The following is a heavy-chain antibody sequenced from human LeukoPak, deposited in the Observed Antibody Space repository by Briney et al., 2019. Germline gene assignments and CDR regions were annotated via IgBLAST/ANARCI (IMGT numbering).Heavy chain of an antibody. CDR1: GFTFSSYS. V-gene: IGHV3-21*01. CDR3: ARDIHSVAFDI. Sequence: GGSPRLSCAASGFTFSSYSMNWVRQAPGKGLEWVSSISSSSSYIYYADSVKGRCTISRDNAKRSVYLQMNSLRVEDTAVYYCARDIHSVAFDIWGQGTMVTVSS. J-gene: IGHJ3*02. CDR2: ISSSSSYI.